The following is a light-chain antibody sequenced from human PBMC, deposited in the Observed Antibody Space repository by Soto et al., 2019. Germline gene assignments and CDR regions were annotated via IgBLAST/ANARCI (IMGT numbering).Light chain of an antibody. V-gene: IGLV1-44*01. J-gene: IGLJ2*01. CDR3: EAWDDSLDGSVV. Sequence: QSVLTQPPSASGTPGQRVTISCSGSSSNIGSNTVNWYQQLPGTAHKLLFYSNNQRPSGVPDRFSGSKSGTSASLAISGLQSEDEADYYCEAWDDSLDGSVVLGGGTKHTVL. CDR1: SSNIGSNT. CDR2: SNN.